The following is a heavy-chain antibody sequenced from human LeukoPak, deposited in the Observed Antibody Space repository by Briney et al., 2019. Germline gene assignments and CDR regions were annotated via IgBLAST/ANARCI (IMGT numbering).Heavy chain of an antibody. D-gene: IGHD2-2*01. CDR1: GYTFTSYY. V-gene: IGHV1-46*01. CDR2: INPSGGST. Sequence: ASVKVSCKASGYTFTSYYMHWVRQAPGQGLEWMGIINPSGGSTSYAQKFQGRVTMTRDTSTSTVYMEPSSLRSEDTAVYYCARALPAAKYFDYWGQGTLVTVSS. CDR3: ARALPAAKYFDY. J-gene: IGHJ4*02.